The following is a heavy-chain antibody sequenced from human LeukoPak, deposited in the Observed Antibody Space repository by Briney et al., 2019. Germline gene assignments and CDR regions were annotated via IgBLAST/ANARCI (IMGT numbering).Heavy chain of an antibody. D-gene: IGHD2-15*01. J-gene: IGHJ4*02. CDR2: ISYRGST. V-gene: IGHV4-31*02. Sequence: SETLSLTCTVSGGSISNSGGFYWSWIRQHPGDGLEWIGFISYRGSTYYNPSLKSRVSMSVDTSRRQFSLRLTSVTDEDTAVYYCARISQSSGGFYYWGQGTLVTVS. CDR1: GGSISNSGGFY. CDR3: ARISQSSGGFYY.